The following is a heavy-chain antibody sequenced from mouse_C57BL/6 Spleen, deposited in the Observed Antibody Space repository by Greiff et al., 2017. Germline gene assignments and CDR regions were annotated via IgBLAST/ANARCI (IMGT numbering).Heavy chain of an antibody. V-gene: IGHV1-61*01. D-gene: IGHD4-1*01. CDR3: ARTGSYYAMDY. Sequence: QVQLQQPGAELVKPGYSVKLSCKASGYTFTSYWMDWVKQRPGQGLEWLGNIYPSDSATHYNQKFKDKATLNVDKSSSTAYMQLISMTGEDSAVYYCARTGSYYAMDYWGQGTSVTVSS. CDR2: IYPSDSAT. CDR1: GYTFTSYW. J-gene: IGHJ4*01.